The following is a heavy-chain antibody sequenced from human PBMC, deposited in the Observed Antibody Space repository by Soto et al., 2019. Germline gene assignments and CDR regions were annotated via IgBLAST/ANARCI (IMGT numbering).Heavy chain of an antibody. D-gene: IGHD2-15*01. CDR1: GGSIFSSY. J-gene: IGHJ5*02. Sequence: TETLSLSCTVSGGSIFSSYWTWIRQPPGKGLEWIGNVYYSGSTNYNPSLKSRITISVDTSKNQFSLNLSSVTAADTAVYYCARVPAASRWIDPWGPGTLLTVS. CDR3: ARVPAASRWIDP. CDR2: VYYSGST. V-gene: IGHV4-59*01.